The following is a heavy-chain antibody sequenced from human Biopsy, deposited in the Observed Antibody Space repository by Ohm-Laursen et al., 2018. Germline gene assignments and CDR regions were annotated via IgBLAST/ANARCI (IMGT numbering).Heavy chain of an antibody. J-gene: IGHJ3*01. CDR1: GGAINNYY. V-gene: IGHV4-4*07. D-gene: IGHD3-22*01. Sequence: SQTLSLTCNVSGGAINNYYWSWIRQPAGKGLEWIGRIYPGGSTNCNPSLKSRVTMSVDTSKKQLSLRLRSVTAADTAMYYCASVVLGPTNDAFDLWGQGTMVVVSS. CDR3: ASVVLGPTNDAFDL. CDR2: IYPGGST.